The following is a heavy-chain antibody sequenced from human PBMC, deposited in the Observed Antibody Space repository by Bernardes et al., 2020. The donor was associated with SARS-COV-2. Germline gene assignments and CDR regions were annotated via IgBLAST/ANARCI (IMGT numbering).Heavy chain of an antibody. Sequence: GGSLRLSCAASGFTFSSSGMHWVRQAPGKGLEWVAVISFDGKPKFYADSVKGRFTISRDNSKNTLFLQMNSLRAEDTAVYYCAKDLLRGTSQGLDFWGQGILVTVDS. D-gene: IGHD1-1*01. CDR2: ISFDGKPK. CDR1: GFTFSSSG. J-gene: IGHJ4*02. CDR3: AKDLLRGTSQGLDF. V-gene: IGHV3-30*18.